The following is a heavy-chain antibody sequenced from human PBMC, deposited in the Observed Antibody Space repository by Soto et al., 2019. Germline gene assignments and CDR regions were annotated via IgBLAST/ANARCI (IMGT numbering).Heavy chain of an antibody. V-gene: IGHV1-18*01. J-gene: IGHJ4*02. CDR2: ISAYNGNT. CDR1: GYIVPSYG. Sequence: ASGRVACRASGYIVPSYGIGWVRQAPGKGLEWMGWISAYNGNTNYAQKLQGRVTMTTDTSTSTAYMELRSLRSDDTAVYYCARVRSSSWYPPRPYYFDYWGQGTLVTVS. D-gene: IGHD6-13*01. CDR3: ARVRSSSWYPPRPYYFDY.